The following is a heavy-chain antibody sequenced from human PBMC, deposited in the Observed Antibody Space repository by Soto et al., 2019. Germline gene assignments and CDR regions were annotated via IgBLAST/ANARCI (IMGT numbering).Heavy chain of an antibody. CDR3: ARVLCSSTSCYFPGWFDP. D-gene: IGHD2-2*01. Sequence: SETLSLTCTVSGGTISSADNYWSRDRRGPGKGREWIGNIYYSGSAYYNPSLKSRLTMSVYTSKNSFSLKLTSETAADTAVYYCARVLCSSTSCYFPGWFDPWGQGTLVTVSS. CDR2: IYYSGSA. J-gene: IGHJ5*02. CDR1: GGTISSADNY. V-gene: IGHV4-31*03.